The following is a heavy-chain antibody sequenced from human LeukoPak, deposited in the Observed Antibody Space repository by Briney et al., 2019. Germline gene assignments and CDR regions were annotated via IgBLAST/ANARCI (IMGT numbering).Heavy chain of an antibody. CDR3: AKDGSGWYFDY. J-gene: IGHJ4*02. CDR1: GFTFSSYG. D-gene: IGHD6-19*01. CDR2: ISYDGSNK. Sequence: GGSLRLSCAASGFTFSSYGMHWARQAPGKGLEWVAVISYDGSNKYYADSVKGRFTISRDNSKNTLYLQINSLRAEDTAVYYCAKDGSGWYFDYWGQGTLVTVSS. V-gene: IGHV3-30*18.